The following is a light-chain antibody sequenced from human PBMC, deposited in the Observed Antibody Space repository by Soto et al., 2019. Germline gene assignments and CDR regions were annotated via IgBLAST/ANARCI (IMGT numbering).Light chain of an antibody. Sequence: EIVLTQSPGTLSLSPGERATLSCGASQSVTSNYLAWYQQKPGQPPRLLIYGAFNRAAGIPARFSGSGSGTDFTLTISSLEPEDSTVYYCQQRNIWPPVTFGQGTRLEIK. CDR1: QSVTSNY. CDR3: QQRNIWPPVT. J-gene: IGKJ5*01. V-gene: IGKV3D-20*02. CDR2: GAF.